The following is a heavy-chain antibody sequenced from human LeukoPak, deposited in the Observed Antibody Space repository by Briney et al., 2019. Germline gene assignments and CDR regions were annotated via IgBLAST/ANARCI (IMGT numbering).Heavy chain of an antibody. Sequence: SETLSLTCTVSGGSISSGGYYWSWIRQPPGKGLEWIGYIYYSGSTYYNPSLKSRVTISVDTSKNQFSLKLSSVTAADRAVYYCARAYSGGPNHNWFDPWGQGTLVTVSS. V-gene: IGHV4-31*03. CDR1: GGSISSGGYY. D-gene: IGHD2-15*01. CDR2: IYYSGST. CDR3: ARAYSGGPNHNWFDP. J-gene: IGHJ5*02.